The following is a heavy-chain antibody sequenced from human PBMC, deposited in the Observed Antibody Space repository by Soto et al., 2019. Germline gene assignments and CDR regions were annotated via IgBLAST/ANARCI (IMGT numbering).Heavy chain of an antibody. CDR2: IIPILGIA. CDR3: ATKGCSGGNCYLKGWFDP. D-gene: IGHD2-15*01. J-gene: IGHJ5*02. Sequence: SVKVSCKASGGTFSSYTISWVRQAPGQGLEWMGRIIPILGIANYAQKFQGRVTITADKSTSTAYMELSSLRSEDTAVYYCATKGCSGGNCYLKGWFDPWGQGTLVTVSS. V-gene: IGHV1-69*02. CDR1: GGTFSSYT.